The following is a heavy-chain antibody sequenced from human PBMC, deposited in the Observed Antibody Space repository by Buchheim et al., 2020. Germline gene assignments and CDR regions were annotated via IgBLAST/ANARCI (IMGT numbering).Heavy chain of an antibody. J-gene: IGHJ4*02. D-gene: IGHD2-2*01. CDR3: GAEVGSREFDN. Sequence: QVQLVESGGGVVQPGRSLRLSCAASGFTFSSHAMHWVRQPPGKGLEWVAIISYDRSYKDYPDSVKGRFTVSRDNFKNTLFLQMNSLRAEDTAVYYCGAEVGSREFDNWGQGTL. CDR1: GFTFSSHA. V-gene: IGHV3-30*03. CDR2: ISYDRSYK.